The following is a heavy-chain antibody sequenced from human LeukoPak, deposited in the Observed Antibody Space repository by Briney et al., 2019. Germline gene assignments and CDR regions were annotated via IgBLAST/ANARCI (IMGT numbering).Heavy chain of an antibody. V-gene: IGHV1-8*01. CDR2: MNPHSGNT. CDR3: TRAPIPGNY. CDR1: GYTFTTYD. D-gene: IGHD3-10*01. J-gene: IGHJ4*02. Sequence: ASVKVSCKASGYTFTTYDINWVRQATGQGLERMGWMNPHSGNTGYAQKFQGKVTMTRDTSITTAYMELSSLTSDDTAVYYCTRAPIPGNYWGQGTLVTVSS.